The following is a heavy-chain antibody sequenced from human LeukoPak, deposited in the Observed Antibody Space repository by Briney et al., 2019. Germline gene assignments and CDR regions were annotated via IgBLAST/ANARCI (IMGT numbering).Heavy chain of an antibody. CDR2: IYTSGST. J-gene: IGHJ5*02. CDR3: ARTTPRYYYDSSGYNYNWFDP. D-gene: IGHD3-22*01. CDR1: GGSISSYY. V-gene: IGHV4-4*07. Sequence: SETLSLTCTVSGGSISSYYWSWLRQPVGRELEWIGRIYTSGSTNYNPSIKRLVTMAVDTSKNQFSLKLSSVTAADTAVYYCARTTPRYYYDSSGYNYNWFDPWGQGTLVTVSS.